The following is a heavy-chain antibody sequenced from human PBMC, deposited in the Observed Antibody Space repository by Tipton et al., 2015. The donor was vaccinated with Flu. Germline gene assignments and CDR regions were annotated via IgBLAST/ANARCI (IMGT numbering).Heavy chain of an antibody. CDR1: GGSISSGGYY. CDR3: ASGGVYSSWYYYCGVDV. CDR2: IYYSGST. V-gene: IGHV4-31*03. J-gene: IGHJ6*02. D-gene: IGHD5/OR15-5a*01. Sequence: TLSLTCTVSGGSISSGGYYWSWIRQHPGKGLEWIGYIYYSGSTYYNPSLKSRVTISVDTSKNQLSLKLSSVTAADTAVYYCASGGVYSSWYYYCGVDVWGQGTTIAVSS.